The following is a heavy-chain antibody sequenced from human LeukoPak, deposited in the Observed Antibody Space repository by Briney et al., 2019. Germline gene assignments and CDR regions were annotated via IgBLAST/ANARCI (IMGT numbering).Heavy chain of an antibody. D-gene: IGHD2-15*01. CDR2: INPKSGDT. V-gene: IGHV1-2*04. CDR3: ARGDSDKSGHRSFRY. CDR1: GYTFTDYY. J-gene: IGHJ4*02. Sequence: ASVKVSCKASGYTFTDYYLHWVRQAPGQGLEWMGWINPKSGDTIYAQNFQGWVTMTRDTSISTVYMELSRLSSDDTAVYYCARGDSDKSGHRSFRYCGQGTLVTVSS.